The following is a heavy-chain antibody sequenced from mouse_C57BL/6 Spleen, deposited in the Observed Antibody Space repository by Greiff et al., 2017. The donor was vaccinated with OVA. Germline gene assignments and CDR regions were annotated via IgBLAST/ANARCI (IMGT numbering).Heavy chain of an antibody. J-gene: IGHJ2*01. CDR3: ARNAYDYYFAY. CDR2: IYPGSGNT. D-gene: IGHD2-2*01. CDR1: GYTFTDYY. Sequence: VQLQESGAELVRPGASVKLSCKASGYTFTDYYINWVKQRPGQGLEWIARIYPGSGNTYYNEKFKGKATLTAEKSSSTSYMQLSSLTSEDSSVSFCARNAYDYYFAYWGQGTTLPVSS. V-gene: IGHV1-76*01.